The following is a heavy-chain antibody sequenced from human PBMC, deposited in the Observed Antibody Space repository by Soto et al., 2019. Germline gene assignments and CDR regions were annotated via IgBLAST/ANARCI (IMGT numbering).Heavy chain of an antibody. CDR3: AKEMVVNPCEY. CDR1: GFTFSNHG. CDR2: VSSDGGTQ. Sequence: PGGSLRLSCAASGFTFSNHGMSWVRQAPGKGLEWVAVVSSDGGTQHYIDSVRGRFTVSRDNSKNTIYLQMNSLRAEDTAVYYCAKEMVVNPCEYWGQGTLVILSS. V-gene: IGHV3-30*18. J-gene: IGHJ4*02. D-gene: IGHD2-15*01.